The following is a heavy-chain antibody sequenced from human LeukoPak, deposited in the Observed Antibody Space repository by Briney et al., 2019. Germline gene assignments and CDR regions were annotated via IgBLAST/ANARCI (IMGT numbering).Heavy chain of an antibody. CDR1: GVSISSYY. CDR3: ASSKPAVLRYFDWLLHFDY. Sequence: SETLSLTCTVSGVSISSYYWSWIRQPPGKGLEWIGYIYYSGSTNYNPSLKSRVTISVDTSKNQFSLKLSSVTAADTAVYYCASSKPAVLRYFDWLLHFDYWGQGTLVTVSS. V-gene: IGHV4-59*01. CDR2: IYYSGST. D-gene: IGHD3-9*01. J-gene: IGHJ4*02.